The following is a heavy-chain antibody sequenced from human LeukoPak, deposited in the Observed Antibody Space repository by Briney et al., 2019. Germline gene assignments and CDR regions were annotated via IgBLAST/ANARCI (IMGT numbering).Heavy chain of an antibody. D-gene: IGHD2-15*01. J-gene: IGHJ4*02. CDR3: TTLVVAATTSFDY. CDR1: GFTFSDYY. CDR2: ISSSGSTI. Sequence: PGGSLRLSCAASGFTFSDYYMSWIRQAPGKGLEWVSYISSSGSTIYYADSVKGRFTISRDNAKNSLYLQMNSLRAEDTAVYYCTTLVVAATTSFDYWGQGTLVTVSS. V-gene: IGHV3-11*04.